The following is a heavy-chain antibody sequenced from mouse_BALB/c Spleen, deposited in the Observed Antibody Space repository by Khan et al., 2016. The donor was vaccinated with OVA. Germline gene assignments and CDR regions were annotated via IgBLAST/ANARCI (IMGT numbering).Heavy chain of an antibody. CDR3: ARAFYYGAWFAF. V-gene: IGHV2-9*02. CDR2: IWAGGST. CDR1: GFSLNSYG. Sequence: QVQLKESGPGLVAPSQSLSITCTVSGFSLNSYGVPWVRQPPGKGLEWLGVIWAGGSTNHNSALMSRLSISKDNSKSPVFLKMNSLQTDDTTMYYCARAFYYGAWFAFWGQGTLVSVSA. D-gene: IGHD1-1*01. J-gene: IGHJ3*01.